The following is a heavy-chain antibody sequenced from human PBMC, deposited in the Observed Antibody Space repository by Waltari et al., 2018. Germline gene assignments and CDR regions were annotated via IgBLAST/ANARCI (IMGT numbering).Heavy chain of an antibody. J-gene: IGHJ4*02. V-gene: IGHV1-69*05. Sequence: QVQLVQSGAEVKKPGSSVKVSCKASGGTFSSYAISWVRQAPGQGLEWMGGIIPIFGTANYAQQFQGRVTITTDESTSTAYMELSSLRSEDTAVYYCAGAKRGQITMVQGVMAYYFDYWGQGTLVTVSS. D-gene: IGHD3-10*01. CDR2: IIPIFGTA. CDR1: GGTFSSYA. CDR3: AGAKRGQITMVQGVMAYYFDY.